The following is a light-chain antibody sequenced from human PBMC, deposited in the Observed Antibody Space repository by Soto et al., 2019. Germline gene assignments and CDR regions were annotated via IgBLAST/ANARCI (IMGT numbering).Light chain of an antibody. V-gene: IGKV3-15*01. CDR3: QQYNNWPPLT. CDR1: QSVSSN. J-gene: IGKJ5*01. CDR2: GAS. Sequence: EIVMPQSPATLSVSPGERATLSCRASQSVSSNLAGSQQKPGQAPRLLIYGASTRATGIPARFSGSGSGSEFNLTHRTPQSEDSAVYYCQQYNNWPPLTFGRGTRLEIQ.